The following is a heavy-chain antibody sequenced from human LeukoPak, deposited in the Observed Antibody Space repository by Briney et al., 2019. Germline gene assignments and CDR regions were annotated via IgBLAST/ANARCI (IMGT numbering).Heavy chain of an antibody. J-gene: IGHJ5*02. Sequence: SETLSLTCTVSGGSLSSSSYYWGWIRQPPGKGLEWIGSIYYSGSTYYNPSLKSRVTISVDTSKNQFSLKLSSVTAADTAVYYCARLAVAGTRWFDPWGQGTLVTVSS. CDR1: GGSLSSSSYY. D-gene: IGHD6-19*01. V-gene: IGHV4-39*01. CDR2: IYYSGST. CDR3: ARLAVAGTRWFDP.